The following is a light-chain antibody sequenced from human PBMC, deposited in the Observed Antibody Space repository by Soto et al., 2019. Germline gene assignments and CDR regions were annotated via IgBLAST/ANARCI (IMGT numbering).Light chain of an antibody. Sequence: QSALTQPASVSGSPGQSITISCTGSSSDVGGYNYVSWYQQHPDKAPKLMIYEVSNRPSGVSNRFSGSKSGNTASLTISGLQAEDEAVYYCSSYTNSSTLGVVFGGGTKLTVL. V-gene: IGLV2-14*01. CDR2: EVS. CDR1: SSDVGGYNY. J-gene: IGLJ2*01. CDR3: SSYTNSSTLGVV.